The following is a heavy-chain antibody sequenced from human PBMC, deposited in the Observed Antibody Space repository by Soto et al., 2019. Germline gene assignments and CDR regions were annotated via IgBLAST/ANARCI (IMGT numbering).Heavy chain of an antibody. V-gene: IGHV6-1*01. CDR2: TYYRSKWYN. CDR1: GDSVSSSSVA. Sequence: SQTLSLTCAISGDSVSSSSVAWNWIRQSPSRGLEWLGKTYYRSKWYNEYAVSVKSRISINPDTSKNQVSLQLYAVTPEDTAVYYCARSIAPPGTTVFYDWGKGTLVTVSS. D-gene: IGHD6-13*01. CDR3: ARSIAPPGTTVFYD. J-gene: IGHJ4*02.